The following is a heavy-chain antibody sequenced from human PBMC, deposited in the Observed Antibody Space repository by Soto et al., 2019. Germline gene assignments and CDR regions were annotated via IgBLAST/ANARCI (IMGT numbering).Heavy chain of an antibody. D-gene: IGHD3-3*01. CDR2: INHSGST. J-gene: IGHJ6*02. Sequence: SETLSLTCAVYGGSFSGYYWSWIRQPPGKGLEWIGEINHSGSTNYNPSLKSRVTISVETSKNQFSLKLSSVTAADTAVYYCARLGGGYDFWSGYRYGMDVWGQGTTVTVSS. CDR3: ARLGGGYDFWSGYRYGMDV. V-gene: IGHV4-34*01. CDR1: GGSFSGYY.